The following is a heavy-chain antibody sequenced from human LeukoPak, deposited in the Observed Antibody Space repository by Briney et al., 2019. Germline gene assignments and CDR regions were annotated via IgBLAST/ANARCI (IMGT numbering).Heavy chain of an antibody. V-gene: IGHV4-59*01. D-gene: IGHD1-1*01. CDR1: GVSMSGAY. CDR2: IYYSGST. J-gene: IGHJ3*02. Sequence: SETLSLTCTVSGVSMSGAYWSWIRQPPGKGLEWIGYIYYSGSTNYNPSLKSRVTISVDTSKNQFSLKLSSVTAADTAVYYCAREGVERAFDIWGQGTMVTVSS. CDR3: AREGVERAFDI.